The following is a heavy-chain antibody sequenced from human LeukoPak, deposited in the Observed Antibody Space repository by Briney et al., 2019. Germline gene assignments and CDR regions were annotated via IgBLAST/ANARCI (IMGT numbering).Heavy chain of an antibody. CDR2: ISGSGGST. D-gene: IGHD3-9*01. CDR1: GFTFSSYS. Sequence: GGSLRLSCGVSGFTFSSYSMNWVRQAPGKGLEWVSAISGSGGSTYYADSVKGRFTISRDNSKNTLYLQMNSLRAEDTAVYYCAKGPIYDILTGYRLGHDAFDIWGQGTMVTVSS. CDR3: AKGPIYDILTGYRLGHDAFDI. J-gene: IGHJ3*02. V-gene: IGHV3-23*01.